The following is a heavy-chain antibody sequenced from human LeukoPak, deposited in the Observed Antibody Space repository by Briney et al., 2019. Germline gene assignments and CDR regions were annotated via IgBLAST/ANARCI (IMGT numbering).Heavy chain of an antibody. D-gene: IGHD4-17*01. CDR2: IYYSGST. CDR3: AREDPQTTVPEGMDV. J-gene: IGHJ6*02. V-gene: IGHV4-59*01. CDR1: GGSISSYY. Sequence: PSETLSLTCTVSGGSISSYYWSWIRQPPGKGLEWLGYIYYSGSTNYNPSLKSRVTISVDTSKNQFSLKLSSVTAADTAVYYCAREDPQTTVPEGMDVWGHGTTVIVSS.